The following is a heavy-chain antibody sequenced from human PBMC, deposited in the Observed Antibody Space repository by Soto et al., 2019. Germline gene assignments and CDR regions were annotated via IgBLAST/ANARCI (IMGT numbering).Heavy chain of an antibody. J-gene: IGHJ4*02. CDR2: IFHDGST. CDR1: GASISSGSW. Sequence: QVHLQESGPGLVKPSGTLSLTCAVSGASISSGSWWSWVRQPPGKGLEWIGEIFHDGSTNYNPSLKSRVTMSVDKSKNYFSLELTSVTAAGTALYYCARDEYNDSSDWGQGTLVTVSS. CDR3: ARDEYNDSSD. V-gene: IGHV4-4*02. D-gene: IGHD1-1*01.